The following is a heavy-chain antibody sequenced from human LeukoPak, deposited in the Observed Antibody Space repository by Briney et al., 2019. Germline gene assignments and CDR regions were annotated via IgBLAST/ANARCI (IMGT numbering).Heavy chain of an antibody. D-gene: IGHD3-10*01. CDR3: AKSESRRYYYGSGSPIFDY. V-gene: IGHV3-23*01. J-gene: IGHJ4*02. CDR1: GFTFSSYA. Sequence: GGSLRLSCAASGFTFSSYAMSWVRQAPGKGLEWVSAISGSGGSTYYADSVKGRFTISRDNSKNTLYLQMNSLRAEDTAVYYCAKSESRRYYYGSGSPIFDYWGQGTLVTVSS. CDR2: ISGSGGST.